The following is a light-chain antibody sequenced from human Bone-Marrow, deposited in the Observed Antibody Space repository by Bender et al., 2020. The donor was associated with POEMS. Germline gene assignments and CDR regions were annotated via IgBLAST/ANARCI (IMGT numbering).Light chain of an antibody. CDR3: YSTDIRGNQFV. J-gene: IGLJ1*01. Sequence: SYELTQPPSVSVSPGQTARITCSGDALPKNYAYWYQQKSGQAPVLVVYEDNKRPFEIPERFSGSSSGTMATLTIRGAQVEDEADYYCYSTDIRGNQFVFGRGTRVTV. CDR2: EDN. CDR1: ALPKNY. V-gene: IGLV3-10*01.